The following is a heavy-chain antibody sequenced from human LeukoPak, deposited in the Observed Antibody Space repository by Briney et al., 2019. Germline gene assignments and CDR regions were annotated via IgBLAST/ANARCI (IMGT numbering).Heavy chain of an antibody. CDR1: GGSISSSSYY. D-gene: IGHD4-17*01. Sequence: SETLSLTCTVSGGSISSSSYYWGWIRQPPGKGLEWIGSIYYSGSTYYNPSLKSRVTISVDTSKNQFSLKLSSVTAADTAVYYCARDRGVYGDYAIDYWGQGTLVTVSS. CDR2: IYYSGST. CDR3: ARDRGVYGDYAIDY. J-gene: IGHJ4*02. V-gene: IGHV4-39*07.